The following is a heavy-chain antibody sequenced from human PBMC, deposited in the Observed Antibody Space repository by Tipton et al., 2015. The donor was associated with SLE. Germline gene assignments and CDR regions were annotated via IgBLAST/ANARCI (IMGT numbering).Heavy chain of an antibody. CDR1: GATFTTFG. CDR2: ISYDGDNK. D-gene: IGHD5-24*01. CDR3: ARGERRDGYNSRFGI. V-gene: IGHV3-30*12. J-gene: IGHJ3*02. Sequence: SGATFTTFGMHWVRQAPGKGLEWVAVISYDGDNKYYADSVKGRFTISRDNSQNTLYLQVNSLRAEDTAVYYCARGERRDGYNSRFGIWGQGTMVTVSS.